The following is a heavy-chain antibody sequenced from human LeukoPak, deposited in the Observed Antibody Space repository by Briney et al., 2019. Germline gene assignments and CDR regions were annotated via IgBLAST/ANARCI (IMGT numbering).Heavy chain of an antibody. CDR2: ISGSSDDT. Sequence: SGGSLRLSCVTSGFTFSSYAMSWVRQAPGKGLEWVSAISGSSDDTKYTDSVKGRFTISRDNSKNTLYLQMNSLRAEDTAVYYCAKLKTSGGWAWVYFDHWGQGALVTVSS. CDR1: GFTFSSYA. D-gene: IGHD6-19*01. CDR3: AKLKTSGGWAWVYFDH. J-gene: IGHJ4*02. V-gene: IGHV3-23*01.